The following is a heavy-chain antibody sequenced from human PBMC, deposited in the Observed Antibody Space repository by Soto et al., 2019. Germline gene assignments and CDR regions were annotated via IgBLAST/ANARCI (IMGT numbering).Heavy chain of an antibody. CDR2: IYYSGST. CDR1: GGSISSGDYY. V-gene: IGHV4-30-4*01. D-gene: IGHD1-1*01. Sequence: LSLTCTVSGGSISSGDYYWSWIRQPPGKGLEWIGYIYYSGSTYYNTSLKSRVTISVDTSKNQFSLQLSSVTAADTAVYYCARRAGTGAYSFYGIDVWGQGTMVTVSS. J-gene: IGHJ6*02. CDR3: ARRAGTGAYSFYGIDV.